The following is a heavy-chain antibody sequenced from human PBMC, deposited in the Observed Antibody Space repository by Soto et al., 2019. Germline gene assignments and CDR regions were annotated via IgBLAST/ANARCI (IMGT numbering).Heavy chain of an antibody. V-gene: IGHV3-30*03. CDR3: ARGRVGTAYFDY. Sequence: PGGSLRLSCAASGFTFNIYGMHWVRQAPDKGLEWVALISYDGSNQYYADSVKGRFTISRDNSKNTLFLQMNSLRADDTAVYYCARGRVGTAYFDYWGQGALVTVSS. CDR2: ISYDGSNQ. D-gene: IGHD2-21*02. CDR1: GFTFNIYG. J-gene: IGHJ4*02.